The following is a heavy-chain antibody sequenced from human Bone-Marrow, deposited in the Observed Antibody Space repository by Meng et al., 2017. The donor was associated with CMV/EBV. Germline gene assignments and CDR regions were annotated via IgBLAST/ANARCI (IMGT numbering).Heavy chain of an antibody. CDR2: ISSSGTYI. J-gene: IGHJ6*02. CDR3: TRAPRVLLFLSLSYDMDV. CDR1: GFTFSTYS. Sequence: GGSLRLSCAASGFTFSTYSMNWVRQAPGKGLEWVSSISSSGTYIRYADSLKGRFTISRDNAKNSLYLQMNSLRAEDTAVYYCTRAPRVLLFLSLSYDMDVWGQGTTVTGSS. D-gene: IGHD3-3*01. V-gene: IGHV3-21*01.